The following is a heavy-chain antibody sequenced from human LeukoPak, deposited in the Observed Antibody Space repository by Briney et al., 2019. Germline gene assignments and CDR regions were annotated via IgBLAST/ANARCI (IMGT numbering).Heavy chain of an antibody. CDR1: GYTFTDHY. Sequence: ASVKVSCKASGYTFTDHYIHCVRQAPEQGLEWMGWINPKSGDTNYAQNFQGRVTMTRDTSISTAYMELSRLKSDDTAVFYCARRSWHDYWGQGTLVTVSS. J-gene: IGHJ4*02. D-gene: IGHD6-13*01. CDR3: ARRSWHDY. V-gene: IGHV1-2*02. CDR2: INPKSGDT.